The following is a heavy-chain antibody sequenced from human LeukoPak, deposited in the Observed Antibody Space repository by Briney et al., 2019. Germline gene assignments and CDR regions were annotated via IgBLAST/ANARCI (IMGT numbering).Heavy chain of an antibody. Sequence: GGSLRLSCAASGFTFSSYAMHWVRQAPGRGLEWVSFIRYDGTNKYYADSVKGRFTISRDNSENTLYLQINSLRVEDTAVYYCAKDTPTTGYHLDSWGQGTLVTVSS. CDR3: AKDTPTTGYHLDS. J-gene: IGHJ4*02. D-gene: IGHD1-1*01. V-gene: IGHV3-30*02. CDR2: IRYDGTNK. CDR1: GFTFSSYA.